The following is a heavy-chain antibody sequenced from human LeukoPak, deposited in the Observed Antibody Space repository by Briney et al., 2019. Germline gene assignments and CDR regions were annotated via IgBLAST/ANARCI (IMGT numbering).Heavy chain of an antibody. V-gene: IGHV4-30-2*01. J-gene: IGHJ3*02. CDR1: GGSISSGGYS. D-gene: IGHD2-2*02. CDR3: ARVMGLYCSSTSCYNAFDI. CDR2: IYHSGST. Sequence: SETLSLTCAVSGGSISSGGYSWSWIRQPPGKGLEWIGYIYHSGSTYYNPSLKSRVTISVDRSKNQFSLKLSSVTAADTAVCYCARVMGLYCSSTSCYNAFDIWGQGTMVTVSS.